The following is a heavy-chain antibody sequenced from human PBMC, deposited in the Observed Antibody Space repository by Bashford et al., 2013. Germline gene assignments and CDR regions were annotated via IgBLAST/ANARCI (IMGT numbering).Heavy chain of an antibody. J-gene: IGHJ3*02. CDR3: AKTHRNMYSYDSSRYWVAFDI. CDR2: ISSDGRNK. D-gene: IGHD3-22*01. V-gene: IGHV3-30*18. Sequence: VRQAPGKGLEWVAVISSDGRNKYSADSVKGRVTISRDNYKNTLYLQMNSLRDEDTAVYYCAKTHRNMYSYDSSRYWVAFDIWGQGTMVT.